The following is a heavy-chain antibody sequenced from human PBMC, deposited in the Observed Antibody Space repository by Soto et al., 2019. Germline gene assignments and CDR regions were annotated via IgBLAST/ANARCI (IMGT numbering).Heavy chain of an antibody. V-gene: IGHV3-23*01. J-gene: IGHJ4*02. CDR3: AKGHYYDNVGNWVANQAFDS. D-gene: IGHD3-22*01. CDR1: GFSFNNYA. CDR2: SSGGGTGT. Sequence: GGSLRLSCAVTGFSFNNYAMNWVRQAPGKGLEWVSSSSGGGTGTYSADAVKGRFTISSDKSGNTVYLQMSSLRADDTAVYYCAKGHYYDNVGNWVANQAFDSWGQGSLVTVSS.